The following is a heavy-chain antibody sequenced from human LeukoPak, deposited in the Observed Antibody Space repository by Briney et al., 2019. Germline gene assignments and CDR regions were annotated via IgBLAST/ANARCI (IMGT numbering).Heavy chain of an antibody. CDR3: ARDEGIAVAGRRGAFDI. J-gene: IGHJ3*02. CDR1: GYTFTGYY. V-gene: IGHV1-2*02. D-gene: IGHD6-19*01. CDR2: INPNSGGT. Sequence: ASVKVSCKASGYTFTGYYMHWVRQAPGQGLEWMGWINPNSGGTNYAQKFQGRVTMTRDTSISTAYMELSRLRSDDTAVYYCARDEGIAVAGRRGAFDIWGQGTMVAVSS.